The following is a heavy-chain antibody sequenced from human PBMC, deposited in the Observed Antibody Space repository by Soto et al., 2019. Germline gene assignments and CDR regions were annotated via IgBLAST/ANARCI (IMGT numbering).Heavy chain of an antibody. CDR2: VSWNSGSI. CDR3: AKESRGSSGWYSYRVGTGARTGAIDY. Sequence: GGSLRLSCAASGFTFDDYAMHWVRQAPGKGLEWVSGVSWNSGSIGYADSVKGRFTISRDNAKNSLYLQMNSLRAEDTALYYCAKESRGSSGWYSYRVGTGARTGAIDYWGQGILVTVSS. J-gene: IGHJ4*02. V-gene: IGHV3-9*01. CDR1: GFTFDDYA. D-gene: IGHD6-19*01.